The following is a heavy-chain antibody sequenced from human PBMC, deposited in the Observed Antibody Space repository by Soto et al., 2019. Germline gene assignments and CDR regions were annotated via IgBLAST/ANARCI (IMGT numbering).Heavy chain of an antibody. CDR2: ISYDGSNK. V-gene: IGHV3-30*18. D-gene: IGHD3-9*01. Sequence: HPGGSLRLSCAASGFTFSSYGMHWVRQAPGKGLEWVAVISYDGSNKYYADSVKGRFTISRDNSKNTLYLQMNSLRAEDTAVYYCAKALRYFDWSEYGMDVWGQGTTVTVSS. J-gene: IGHJ6*02. CDR1: GFTFSSYG. CDR3: AKALRYFDWSEYGMDV.